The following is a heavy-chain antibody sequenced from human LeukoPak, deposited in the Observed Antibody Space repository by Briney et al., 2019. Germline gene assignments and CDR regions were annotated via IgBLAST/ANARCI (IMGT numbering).Heavy chain of an antibody. CDR3: ARGRMVRGVIITSSPNWFDP. V-gene: IGHV4-39*07. CDR1: GGSISSSSYY. Sequence: SETLSLTCTVSGGSISSSSYYWGWVRQPPGKGLEWIGSIYYSGSTYYNPSLKSRVTISVDTSKNQFSLKLSSVTAADTAVYYCARGRMVRGVIITSSPNWFDPWGQGTLVTVSS. J-gene: IGHJ5*02. CDR2: IYYSGST. D-gene: IGHD3-10*01.